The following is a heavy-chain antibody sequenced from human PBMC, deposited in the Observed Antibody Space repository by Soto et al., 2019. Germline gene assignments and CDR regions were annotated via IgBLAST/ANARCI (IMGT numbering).Heavy chain of an antibody. CDR2: IYYDGRT. CDR1: GASISSGY. D-gene: IGHD5-18*01. Sequence: PSETLSLTCNVCGASISSGYWSWIRQSPGKGLEWIGYIYYDGRTHYNPSLRSRVSMSVDTSKNQFSLKLSSVTAADTAVYYCACIFSGGYGYGFYYYGMDVWGQGTTVTVSS. J-gene: IGHJ6*02. V-gene: IGHV4-59*04. CDR3: ACIFSGGYGYGFYYYGMDV.